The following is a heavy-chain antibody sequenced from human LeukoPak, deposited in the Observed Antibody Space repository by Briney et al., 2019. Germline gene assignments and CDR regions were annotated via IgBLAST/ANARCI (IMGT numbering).Heavy chain of an antibody. J-gene: IGHJ5*02. CDR3: AKSHDSSGYYFSGWLDP. D-gene: IGHD3-22*01. CDR1: GFTFSSYA. Sequence: GRSLRLSCAASGFTFSSYAMSWVRQAPGKGLEWVSAISGSGGSTYYADSVKGRFTISRDNSKNTLYLQMNSLRAEDTAVYYCAKSHDSSGYYFSGWLDPWGQGTLVTVSS. CDR2: ISGSGGST. V-gene: IGHV3-23*01.